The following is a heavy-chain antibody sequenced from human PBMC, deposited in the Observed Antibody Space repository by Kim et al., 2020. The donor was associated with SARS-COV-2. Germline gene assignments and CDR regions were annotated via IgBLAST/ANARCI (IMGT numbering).Heavy chain of an antibody. D-gene: IGHD3-16*01. V-gene: IGHV4-59*01. Sequence: SETLSLTCTVSGGSISSYYWSWIRQPPGKGLEWIGYIYYSGSTNYNPSLKSRVTISVDTSKNQFSLKLSSVTAADTAVYYCARRGTIGEDWYYYMDVWGKGTTVTVSS. J-gene: IGHJ6*03. CDR3: ARRGTIGEDWYYYMDV. CDR1: GGSISSYY. CDR2: IYYSGST.